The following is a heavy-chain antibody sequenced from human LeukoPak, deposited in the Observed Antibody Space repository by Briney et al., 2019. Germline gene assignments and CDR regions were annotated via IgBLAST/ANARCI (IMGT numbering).Heavy chain of an antibody. Sequence: GTSLRLSCAASGFTFNTYAMHWVRQAPGKGLEWVAVISYDGSGKYYTDSVKGRFTISRDNSENTLYLQMNSLRPEASAVYYCARVEMATISRRRYFDYWGQGTLVTVSS. V-gene: IGHV3-30*04. J-gene: IGHJ4*02. CDR2: ISYDGSGK. D-gene: IGHD5-24*01. CDR1: GFTFNTYA. CDR3: ARVEMATISRRRYFDY.